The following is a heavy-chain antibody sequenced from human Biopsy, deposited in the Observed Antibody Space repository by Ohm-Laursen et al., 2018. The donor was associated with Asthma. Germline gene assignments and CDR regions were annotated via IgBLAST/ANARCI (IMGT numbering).Heavy chain of an antibody. V-gene: IGHV4-31*03. J-gene: IGHJ4*02. CDR3: VRHQYSSSWSTFDY. CDR1: GDSFTYPGYY. D-gene: IGHD3-22*01. Sequence: SQTLSLTCSVSGDSFTYPGYYWSWVRQLPGRGLEWIGYIHYSGSAYYNPSLKSRATISVDTSKNQLSLKMSSVTAADTAVYFCVRHQYSSSWSTFDYWGQGALVTVSS. CDR2: IHYSGSA.